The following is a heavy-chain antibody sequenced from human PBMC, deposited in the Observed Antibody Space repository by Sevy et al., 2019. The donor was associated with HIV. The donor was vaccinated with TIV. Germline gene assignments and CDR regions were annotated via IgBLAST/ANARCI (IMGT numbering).Heavy chain of an antibody. CDR2: IYYSGST. J-gene: IGHJ6*02. D-gene: IGHD3-22*01. CDR3: ARNYYYDSSGYAYYYYYGMDV. V-gene: IGHV4-59*12. CDR1: GGSISSYY. Sequence: SETLSLTCTVSGGSISSYYWSWIRQPPGKGLEWIGYIYYSGSTNYNPSLKSRVTISVDTSKNQFSLKLSSVTAADSAAYYCARNYYYDSSGYAYYYYYGMDVWGQGTTVTVSS.